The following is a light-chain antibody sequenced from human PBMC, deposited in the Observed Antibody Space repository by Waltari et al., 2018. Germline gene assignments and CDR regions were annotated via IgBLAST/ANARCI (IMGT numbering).Light chain of an antibody. V-gene: IGKV1-39*01. Sequence: DIQMTQSPSSLSASVGDRVTITCRASQSITSFLNRYQQKPGKAPELLIYAASNLQSGVPSRFSGTGSGTDFTLSISSLQPEDFATYYCQQTFSIPDTFGGGTRVEI. J-gene: IGKJ4*01. CDR1: QSITSF. CDR3: QQTFSIPDT. CDR2: AAS.